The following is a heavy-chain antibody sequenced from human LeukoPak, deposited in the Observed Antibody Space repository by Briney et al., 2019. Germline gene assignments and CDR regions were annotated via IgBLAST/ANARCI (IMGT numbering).Heavy chain of an antibody. CDR3: ARENCSGGSCFQFDF. D-gene: IGHD2-15*01. J-gene: IGHJ4*02. CDR1: GDSISNYY. V-gene: IGHV4-59*01. CDR2: IYYSGST. Sequence: PSETLSLTCTVSGDSISNYYWSWIRQSPGKGLEWIGYIYYSGSTNYNPSLKSRVTISVDTSKNQFSLKLSSVTAADTAVYYCARENCSGGSCFQFDFWGQGTLVTVSS.